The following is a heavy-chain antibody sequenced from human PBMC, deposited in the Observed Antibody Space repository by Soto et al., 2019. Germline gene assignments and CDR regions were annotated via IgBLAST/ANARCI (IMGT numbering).Heavy chain of an antibody. CDR2: THHRGNT. J-gene: IGHJ3*01. CDR1: GGSISSGDYY. V-gene: IGHV4-31*03. Sequence: SETLSLTCTVSGGSISSGDYYRNWIRQRPEKGLEWIGSTHHRGNTYYSPSLESRVSISTDTSQNQFSLRLTSVTDADTAVYYCAREGGSYDSGGFLIRGAFDVWGQGTTVTVSS. D-gene: IGHD3-22*01. CDR3: AREGGSYDSGGFLIRGAFDV.